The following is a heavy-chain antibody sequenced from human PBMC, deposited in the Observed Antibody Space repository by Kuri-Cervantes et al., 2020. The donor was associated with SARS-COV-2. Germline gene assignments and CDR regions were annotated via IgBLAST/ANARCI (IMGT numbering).Heavy chain of an antibody. CDR1: GFTFDDYG. V-gene: IGHV3-20*04. CDR2: INWNGGST. D-gene: IGHD3-9*01. J-gene: IGHJ1*01. Sequence: GESLKISCAASGFTFDDYGMSWVRQAPGKGLEWVSGINWNGGSTGYADSVKGRFTISRDNAKNSLYLQMNSLRAEDTAVYYCAKSRLTTYFGPAEYFQHWGQGTLVTVSS. CDR3: AKSRLTTYFGPAEYFQH.